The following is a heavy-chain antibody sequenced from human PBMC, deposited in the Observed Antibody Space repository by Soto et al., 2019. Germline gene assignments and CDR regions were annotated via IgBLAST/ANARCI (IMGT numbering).Heavy chain of an antibody. CDR2: ISYDGSNK. CDR1: GFTFSSYA. V-gene: IGHV3-30-3*01. J-gene: IGHJ4*02. D-gene: IGHD3-10*02. Sequence: GGSLRLSCAASGFTFSSYAMHWVRQAPGKGLEWVAVISYDGSNKYYADSVKGRFTISRDNSKNTLYLQMKSLRAEDTAVYYCARQRITMSSYYFDYWGQGTLVTVSS. CDR3: ARQRITMSSYYFDY.